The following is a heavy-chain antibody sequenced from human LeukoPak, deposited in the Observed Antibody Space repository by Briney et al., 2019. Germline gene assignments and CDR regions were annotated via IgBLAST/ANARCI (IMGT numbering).Heavy chain of an antibody. CDR2: IYPRDSDT. J-gene: IGHJ4*02. CDR3: ARQDGYALYYFDS. V-gene: IGHV5-51*01. CDR1: GYSFTGYW. D-gene: IGHD2-2*01. Sequence: GESLKISCQGSGYSFTGYWIAWVRQMPGKGLEWMGVIYPRDSDTRYSPSFQGQVTISADKSISTAYLQWSSLKASDNAMYYCARQDGYALYYFDSWGQGTLVTVSS.